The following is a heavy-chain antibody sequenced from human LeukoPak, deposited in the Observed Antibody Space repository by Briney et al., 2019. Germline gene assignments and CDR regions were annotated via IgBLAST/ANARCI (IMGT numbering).Heavy chain of an antibody. V-gene: IGHV1-18*01. Sequence: GASVKVSCKASGYTFTSYGISWVRHAPGQGLEWMGWISAYNGNTHYAQKLQGRVTMTTDTSTSTAYMELRSLRSDDTAVYYCARHIVATGAANWFDPWGQGTLVTVSS. J-gene: IGHJ5*02. D-gene: IGHD5-12*01. CDR3: ARHIVATGAANWFDP. CDR1: GYTFTSYG. CDR2: ISAYNGNT.